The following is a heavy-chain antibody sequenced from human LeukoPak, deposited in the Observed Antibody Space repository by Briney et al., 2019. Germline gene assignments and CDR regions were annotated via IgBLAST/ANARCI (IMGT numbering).Heavy chain of an antibody. V-gene: IGHV1-2*02. D-gene: IGHD5-24*01. J-gene: IGHJ4*02. CDR2: VDPNSGGT. CDR3: ARDPRDGYNCPLDY. Sequence: GASVKVSCKASGYTFTDYFIHWVRQAPGQGLEWMGWVDPNSGGTNSAQKFQGRVTMTRDTSISTAYMELSRLTSDDTAVYYCARDPRDGYNCPLDYWGQGTLVTVSS. CDR1: GYTFTDYF.